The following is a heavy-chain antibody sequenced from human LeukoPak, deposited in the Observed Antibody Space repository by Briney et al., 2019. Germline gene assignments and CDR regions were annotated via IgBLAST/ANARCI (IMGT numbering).Heavy chain of an antibody. V-gene: IGHV3-48*03. J-gene: IGHJ4*02. CDR2: ISSSGSTI. CDR3: ARAHNWKYGTFDY. CDR1: GFTFSSYE. D-gene: IGHD1-7*01. Sequence: GGSLRLSCAASGFTFSSYEMNWVRQAPGKGLEWVSYISSSGSTIYYADSVKGRFTISRDNAENSLYLQMNSLRVEDTAVYYCARAHNWKYGTFDYWGQGTLVTVSS.